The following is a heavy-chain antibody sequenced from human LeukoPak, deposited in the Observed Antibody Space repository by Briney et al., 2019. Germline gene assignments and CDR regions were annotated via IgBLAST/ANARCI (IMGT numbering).Heavy chain of an antibody. J-gene: IGHJ6*02. CDR2: TYYRSKWSS. CDR1: GDSVSSKSAA. D-gene: IGHD1-1*01. Sequence: SQTLSLTCAISGDSVSSKSAAWNWIRQSPSRGLEWLGRTYYRSKWSSGYAESVKSRIIVNPDTSKNQFSLQLRSVTPEDTAVYYCARDKERRMDVWGQGTTVTVSS. V-gene: IGHV6-1*01. CDR3: ARDKERRMDV.